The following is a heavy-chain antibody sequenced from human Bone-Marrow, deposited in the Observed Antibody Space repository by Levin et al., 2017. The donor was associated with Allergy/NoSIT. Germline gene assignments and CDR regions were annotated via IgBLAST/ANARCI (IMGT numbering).Heavy chain of an antibody. D-gene: IGHD3-10*01. CDR3: ARFLGGSHYYYYYGLDV. Sequence: KPGGSLRLSCQASGYRFSNYWIGWVRQMPGKGLEWMGMIFPTDSKPKYSPPFEGLVTISADRSTSTAYLQWNGLKAADSAIYYCARFLGGSHYYYYYGLDVWGPGTTVAVSS. CDR2: IFPTDSKP. V-gene: IGHV5-51*01. CDR1: GYRFSNYW. J-gene: IGHJ6*02.